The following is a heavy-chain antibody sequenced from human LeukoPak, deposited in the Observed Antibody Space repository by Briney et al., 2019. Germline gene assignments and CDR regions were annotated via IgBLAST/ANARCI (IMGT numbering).Heavy chain of an antibody. CDR1: GFTFSRYW. D-gene: IGHD6-13*01. CDR3: TRGSRQLGL. V-gene: IGHV3-7*03. Sequence: GGSLRLSCAASGFTFSRYWMSWVRQAPGKGLEWVANISQDGSEKYYVDSVKGRFTISRDNAKNSLYLQMNSLTAEDTAAYYCTRGSRQLGLWGQGTLVTVSS. J-gene: IGHJ4*02. CDR2: ISQDGSEK.